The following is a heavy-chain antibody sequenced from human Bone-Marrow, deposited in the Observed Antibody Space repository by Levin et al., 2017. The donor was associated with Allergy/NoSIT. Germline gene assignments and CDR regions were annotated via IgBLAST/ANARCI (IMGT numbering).Heavy chain of an antibody. CDR2: IYPNSGGT. CDR1: GYTFTDQY. CDR3: AREATGTWYDY. J-gene: IGHJ4*02. V-gene: IGHV1-2*02. D-gene: IGHD6-13*01. Sequence: AASVKVSCKASGYTFTDQYMHWVRQAPGQGLEWMGWIYPNSGGTKYAQKFQGRVTMTRDTSTNTAYMELNRLRSDDTAVYYCAREATGTWYDYWGQGTLVTVSS.